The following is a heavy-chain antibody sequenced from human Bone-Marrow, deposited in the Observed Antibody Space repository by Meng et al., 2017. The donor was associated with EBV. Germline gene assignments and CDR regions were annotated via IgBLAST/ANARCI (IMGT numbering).Heavy chain of an antibody. V-gene: IGHV4-4*02. CDR1: GGSISSSNW. CDR2: IDHSGST. D-gene: IGHD3-10*01. Sequence: ARGHGRTSGPRSFTRGVSGGSISSSNWWSWVRQPPGKGLEWIGEIDHSGSTNYNPSLKSRVTISIDKSKNQFSLKLSSVTAADTAVYYCARDISGTIDYWGQGTLVTVSS. J-gene: IGHJ4*02. CDR3: ARDISGTIDY.